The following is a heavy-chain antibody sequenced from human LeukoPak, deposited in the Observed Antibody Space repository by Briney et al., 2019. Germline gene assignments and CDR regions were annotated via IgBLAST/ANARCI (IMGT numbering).Heavy chain of an antibody. D-gene: IGHD6-13*01. CDR2: FYFSGST. CDR1: GGSISSHY. Sequence: SETLSLTCTVSGGSISSHYWSWIRQPPGKGLEWIGYFYFSGSTNYNPSLKSRVTISVDTSKNQFSLKLSSVTAADTAVYYCARPELGIAAAGTLGWFDPWGQGTLVTVSS. CDR3: ARPELGIAAAGTLGWFDP. J-gene: IGHJ5*02. V-gene: IGHV4-59*08.